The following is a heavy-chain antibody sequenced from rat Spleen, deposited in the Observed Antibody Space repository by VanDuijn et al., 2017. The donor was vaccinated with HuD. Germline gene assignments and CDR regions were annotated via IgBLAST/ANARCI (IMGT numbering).Heavy chain of an antibody. V-gene: IGHV5-31*01. J-gene: IGHJ2*01. CDR1: GFTFNKYW. Sequence: EVQLVESDGGLVQPGRSLKLSCEASGFTFNKYWMTWIRQAPGKGLEWIASIINTGDGTYYPDSVKGRFTISRDNAKNTLYLQLNSPTTEDTATYYCARVLTMGHYEDCWGQGVMVTVSS. CDR3: ARVLTMGHYEDC. D-gene: IGHD1-7*01. CDR2: IINTGDGT.